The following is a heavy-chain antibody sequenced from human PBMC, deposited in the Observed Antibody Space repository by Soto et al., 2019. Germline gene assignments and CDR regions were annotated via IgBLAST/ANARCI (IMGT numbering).Heavy chain of an antibody. D-gene: IGHD6-13*01. CDR1: GYTFTSYY. V-gene: IGHV1-46*03. Sequence: ASVKVSCKASGYTFTSYYMHWVRQAPGQGLEWMGIINPSGGSTSYAQKFQGRVTMTRDTSTSTVYMELSSLRSEDTAVYYCARDLRIAANPDNWFDPWGQGTLVTVSS. CDR2: INPSGGST. CDR3: ARDLRIAANPDNWFDP. J-gene: IGHJ5*02.